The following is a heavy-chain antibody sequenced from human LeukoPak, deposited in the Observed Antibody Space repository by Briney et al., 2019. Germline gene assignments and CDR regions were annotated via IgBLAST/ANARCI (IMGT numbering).Heavy chain of an antibody. Sequence: GRSLRLSCAASRFSFRSYDMHWVRQAPGKGLEWLAVSSYDGSNTYYTDSVKGRFTISRDNAKNSLYLQMNSLRAEDTAVYYCAGNRILTGYYLFDYWGQGTLVTVSS. CDR1: RFSFRSYD. J-gene: IGHJ4*02. D-gene: IGHD3-9*01. CDR2: SSYDGSNT. CDR3: AGNRILTGYYLFDY. V-gene: IGHV3-30*03.